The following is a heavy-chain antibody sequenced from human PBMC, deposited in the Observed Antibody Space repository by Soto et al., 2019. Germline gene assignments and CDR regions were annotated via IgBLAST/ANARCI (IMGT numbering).Heavy chain of an antibody. Sequence: ASVKVSCKASGYTFTSYGISWVRQAPGQGLEWMGWISAYNGNTNYAQKLQGGVTMTTDTSTSTAYMELRSLRSDDTAVYYCARGQLNRVVPAAIKPYDDFDTWGQGTTVTVSS. CDR1: GYTFTSYG. V-gene: IGHV1-18*01. J-gene: IGHJ3*02. D-gene: IGHD2-2*01. CDR3: ARGQLNRVVPAAIKPYDDFDT. CDR2: ISAYNGNT.